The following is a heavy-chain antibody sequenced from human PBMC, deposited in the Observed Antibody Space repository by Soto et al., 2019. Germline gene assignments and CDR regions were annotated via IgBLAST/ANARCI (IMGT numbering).Heavy chain of an antibody. J-gene: IGHJ4*02. CDR2: ISYDGSNK. V-gene: IGHV3-30*18. D-gene: IGHD3-22*01. Sequence: GGSLRLSCAASGFTFSSYGMHWVRQAPGKGLEWVAVISYDGSNKYYADSVKGRFTISRDNSKNTLYLQMNSLRAEDTAVYYCAKSPYYYDSSGYYHFDYWGQGTLVTVSS. CDR3: AKSPYYYDSSGYYHFDY. CDR1: GFTFSSYG.